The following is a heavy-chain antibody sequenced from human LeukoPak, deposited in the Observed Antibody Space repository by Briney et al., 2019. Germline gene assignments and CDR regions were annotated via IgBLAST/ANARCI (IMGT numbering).Heavy chain of an antibody. Sequence: PSETLSLTCAVYGGSFSGYYWSWIRQPPGKGLEWIGEINHSGSTNYNPSLKSRVTISVDTSKNQFSLKLGSVTAADTAVYYCARGLYSSSWYPRVLTYWGQGTLVTVSS. D-gene: IGHD6-13*01. CDR1: GGSFSGYY. V-gene: IGHV4-34*01. CDR3: ARGLYSSSWYPRVLTY. CDR2: INHSGST. J-gene: IGHJ4*02.